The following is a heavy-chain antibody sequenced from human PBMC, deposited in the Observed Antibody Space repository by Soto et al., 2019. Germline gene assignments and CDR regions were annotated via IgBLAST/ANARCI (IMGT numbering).Heavy chain of an antibody. CDR1: GYSFTSYW. D-gene: IGHD2-15*01. CDR3: ARHEDFPVIDY. V-gene: IGHV5-51*01. CDR2: IYPGDSDT. Sequence: PGESLKISCRSSGYSFTSYWIGWVLQMPGKGLEWMWIIYPGDSDTRYSPSFQCQVTISADKSISTAYLQWSSLKASDTAMYYCARHEDFPVIDYWGKGTLVTVSS. J-gene: IGHJ4*02.